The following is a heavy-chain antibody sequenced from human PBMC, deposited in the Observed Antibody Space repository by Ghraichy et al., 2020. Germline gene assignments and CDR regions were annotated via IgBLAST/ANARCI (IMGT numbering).Heavy chain of an antibody. D-gene: IGHD4-17*01. CDR3: AKAFWGYGDYFARGYFDY. Sequence: GSLRLSCAASGFTFSSYGMHWVRQAPGKGLEWVAVISYDGSNKYYADAVKGRFTISRDNSKNKLYLQMNSLRAEDTAVYYCAKAFWGYGDYFARGYFDYWGQETLVTVSS. CDR2: ISYDGSNK. V-gene: IGHV3-30*18. CDR1: GFTFSSYG. J-gene: IGHJ4*02.